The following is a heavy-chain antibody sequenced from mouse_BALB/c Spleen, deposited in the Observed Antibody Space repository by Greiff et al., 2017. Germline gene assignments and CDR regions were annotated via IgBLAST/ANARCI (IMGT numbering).Heavy chain of an antibody. CDR2: INPSNGGT. CDR1: GYTFTSYY. D-gene: IGHD2-2*01. J-gene: IGHJ4*01. V-gene: IGHV1S81*02. Sequence: VQLQQSGAELVKPGASVKLSCKASGYTFTSYYMYWVKQRPGQGLEWIGEINPSNGGTNFNEKFKSKATLTVDKSSSTAYMQLSSLTSEDSAVYYCTRSGYDVRNYAMDYWGQGTSVTVSS. CDR3: TRSGYDVRNYAMDY.